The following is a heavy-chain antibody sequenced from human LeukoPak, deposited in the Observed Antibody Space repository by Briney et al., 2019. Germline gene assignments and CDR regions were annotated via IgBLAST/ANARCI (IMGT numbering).Heavy chain of an antibody. Sequence: RGSLRLSCAASGFTFSSYSMNWVRQAPGQGLEWVSSISGSSSYIYYADSVKGRFTISRDNAKNSLYVQMNSLRAEDTAVYYCARVSVICGGDCFDYWGQGTLVTVSS. CDR2: ISGSSSYI. D-gene: IGHD2-21*01. V-gene: IGHV3-21*01. J-gene: IGHJ4*02. CDR3: ARVSVICGGDCFDY. CDR1: GFTFSSYS.